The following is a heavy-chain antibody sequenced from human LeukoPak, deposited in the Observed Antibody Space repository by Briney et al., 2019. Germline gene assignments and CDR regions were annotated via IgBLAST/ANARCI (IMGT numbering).Heavy chain of an antibody. CDR2: INPNTAGT. D-gene: IGHD4-11*01. CDR3: ATSAGDYRAGHYYYMGV. J-gene: IGHJ6*03. V-gene: IGHV1-2*02. Sequence: ASVKISCKASGYTFTGYYFHWVRQAPGQGLEWMGWINPNTAGTNYAQKFLGGVTLTWDTSISTAYMELNRLTSDDTAVYYCATSAGDYRAGHYYYMGVWGKGTSVTVSS. CDR1: GYTFTGYY.